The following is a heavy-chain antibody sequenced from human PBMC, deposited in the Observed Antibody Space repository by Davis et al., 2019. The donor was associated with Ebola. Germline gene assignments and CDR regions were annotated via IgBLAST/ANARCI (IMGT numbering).Heavy chain of an antibody. Sequence: GGSLRLSCAASGFTFSSYSMNWVRQAPGKGLEWVSSISSSSSYIYYADSVKGRFTISRDNAKNSLYLQMNSLRAEDTAVYYCARVLNVVVPAAYYYYYGMDVWGQGTTVTVSS. D-gene: IGHD2-2*01. V-gene: IGHV3-21*01. J-gene: IGHJ6*02. CDR1: GFTFSSYS. CDR3: ARVLNVVVPAAYYYYYGMDV. CDR2: ISSSSSYI.